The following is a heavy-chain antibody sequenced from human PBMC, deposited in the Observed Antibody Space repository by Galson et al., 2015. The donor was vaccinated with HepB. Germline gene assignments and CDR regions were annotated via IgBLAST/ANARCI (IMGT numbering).Heavy chain of an antibody. CDR2: IWYDGSNE. Sequence: SLRLSCAASGFTFSSYGMHWVRQAPGKGLEWVAIIWYDGSNEYYADSVKGRFTISRDNSKNTLYLQMNSLRAGDTAVYYCARVTYYSHSSGYYSLAYWGQGTLVTVSS. CDR1: GFTFSSYG. CDR3: ARVTYYSHSSGYYSLAY. D-gene: IGHD3-22*01. J-gene: IGHJ4*02. V-gene: IGHV3-33*01.